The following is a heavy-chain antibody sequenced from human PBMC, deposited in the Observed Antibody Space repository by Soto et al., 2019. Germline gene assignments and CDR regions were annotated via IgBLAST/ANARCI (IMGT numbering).Heavy chain of an antibody. D-gene: IGHD2-2*01. CDR3: AKGRGYCSSTSCYVGSDY. V-gene: IGHV3-23*01. CDR1: GFTFSSYA. J-gene: IGHJ4*02. Sequence: EVQLLESGGGLVQPGGSLRLSCAASGFTFSSYAMSWVRQAPGKGLEWVSAISGSGGSTYYADSVKGRFTISRDNYTNTMYLQMNSLRAEDTAVYYCAKGRGYCSSTSCYVGSDYWGQGTLVTVSS. CDR2: ISGSGGST.